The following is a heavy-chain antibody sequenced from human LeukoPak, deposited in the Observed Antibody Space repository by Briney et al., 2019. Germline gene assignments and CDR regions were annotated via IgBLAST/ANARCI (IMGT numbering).Heavy chain of an antibody. Sequence: PSETLSLTCAVYGGSFSGYYWSWIRQPPGKGLEWIGEINHSGSTNYNPSLKSRVTISVDTSKNQFSLKLSSVTAADTAVYYCARVVAATLNWFDPWGLGTLVTVSS. CDR1: GGSFSGYY. V-gene: IGHV4-34*01. D-gene: IGHD2-15*01. CDR3: ARVVAATLNWFDP. J-gene: IGHJ5*02. CDR2: INHSGST.